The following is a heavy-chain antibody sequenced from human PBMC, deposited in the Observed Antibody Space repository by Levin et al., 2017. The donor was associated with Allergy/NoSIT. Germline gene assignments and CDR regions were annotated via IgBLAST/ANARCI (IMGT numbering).Heavy chain of an antibody. J-gene: IGHJ6*02. D-gene: IGHD6-19*01. CDR3: ARANRLWEAVAGSYYYYGMDV. V-gene: IGHV4-4*02. CDR1: GGSISSSNW. Sequence: SQTLSLTCAVSGGSISSSNWWSWVRQPPGKGLEWIGEIYHSGSTNYNPSLKSRVTISVDKSKNQFSLKLSSVTAADTAVYYCARANRLWEAVAGSYYYYGMDVWGQGTTVTVSS. CDR2: IYHSGST.